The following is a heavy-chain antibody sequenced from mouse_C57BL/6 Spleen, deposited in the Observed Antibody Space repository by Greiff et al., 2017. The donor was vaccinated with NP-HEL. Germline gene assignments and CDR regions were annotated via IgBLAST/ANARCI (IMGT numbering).Heavy chain of an antibody. CDR3: ARSRDFFDY. CDR2: ISSGGSYT. CDR1: GFTFSSYG. J-gene: IGHJ2*01. Sequence: EVQGVESGGDLVKPGGSLKLSCAASGFTFSSYGMSWVRQTPDKRLEWVATISSGGSYTDYPDSVKGRFTISRDNAKNTLYLQMSSLKSEDTAMYYCARSRDFFDYWGQGTTLTVSS. V-gene: IGHV5-6*01.